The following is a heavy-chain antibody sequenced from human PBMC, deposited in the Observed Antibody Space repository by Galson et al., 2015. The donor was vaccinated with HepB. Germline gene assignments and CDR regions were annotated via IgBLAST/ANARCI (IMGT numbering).Heavy chain of an antibody. D-gene: IGHD3-3*01. J-gene: IGHJ3*02. V-gene: IGHV1-2*06. CDR1: GYTFTGYY. CDR2: INPNSGGT. CDR3: ARERNGDFWSGNRGAFDI. Sequence: SVKVSCKASGYTFTGYYMHWVRQAPGQGLEWMGRINPNSGGTNYAQKFQGRVTMTRDTSISTAYMELSRLRSDDTAVYYCARERNGDFWSGNRGAFDIWGQGTMVTVSS.